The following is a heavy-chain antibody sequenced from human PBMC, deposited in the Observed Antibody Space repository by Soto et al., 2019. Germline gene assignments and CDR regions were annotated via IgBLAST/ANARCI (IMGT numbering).Heavy chain of an antibody. D-gene: IGHD3-3*01. J-gene: IGHJ4*02. V-gene: IGHV1-69*02. Sequence: SVKVSCKASGGTFSSYTISWVRQAPGQGLEWMGRIIPILGIANYAQKFQGRVTITADKSTSTACMELSSLRSEDTAVYYCAANRYITIFGVVIKYYFDYWGQGTLVTVAS. CDR2: IIPILGIA. CDR1: GGTFSSYT. CDR3: AANRYITIFGVVIKYYFDY.